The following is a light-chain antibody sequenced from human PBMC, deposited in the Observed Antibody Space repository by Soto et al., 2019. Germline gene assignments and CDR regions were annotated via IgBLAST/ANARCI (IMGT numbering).Light chain of an antibody. CDR1: QSVSGY. CDR2: DVS. J-gene: IGKJ3*01. V-gene: IGKV3-11*01. CDR3: PQRRNLRTT. Sequence: EIVLTQSPATLSLSPGERATLSCRASQSVSGYLAWYQQKPAQAPRPLSSDVSSRATGIPARFSGSGSGTYFTLTSSSLEPEDFAVYFCPQRRNLRTTFGPGTKVDIK.